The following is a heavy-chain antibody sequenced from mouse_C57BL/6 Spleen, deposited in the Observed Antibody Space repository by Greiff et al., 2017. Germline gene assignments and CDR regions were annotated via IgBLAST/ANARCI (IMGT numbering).Heavy chain of an antibody. V-gene: IGHV1-26*01. J-gene: IGHJ2*01. CDR2: INPNNGGT. Sequence: VQLQQSGPELVKPGASVQLSCKASGYTFTDYYMNWVKPSHGTSLEWIGDINPNNGGTSYNQKVKCKATLTVDKSSSTAYMERRSLKSEDSAVDYCAEGGYLDYWGQGTTLTVSS. CDR1: GYTFTDYY. CDR3: AEGGYLDY.